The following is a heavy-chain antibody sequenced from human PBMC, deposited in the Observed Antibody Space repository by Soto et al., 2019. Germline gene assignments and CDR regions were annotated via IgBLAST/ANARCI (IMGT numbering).Heavy chain of an antibody. CDR3: AAEGYCTNGVCYPTLYYYGMDV. CDR2: IVVGSGNT. V-gene: IGHV1-58*01. J-gene: IGHJ6*02. Sequence: SVKVSCKASGFTFTSSAVQWVRQARGQRLEWIGWIVVGSGNTNYAQKFRERVTITRDMSTSTAYMELSSLRSEDTAVYYCAAEGYCTNGVCYPTLYYYGMDVWGQGTTVTVSS. CDR1: GFTFTSSA. D-gene: IGHD2-8*01.